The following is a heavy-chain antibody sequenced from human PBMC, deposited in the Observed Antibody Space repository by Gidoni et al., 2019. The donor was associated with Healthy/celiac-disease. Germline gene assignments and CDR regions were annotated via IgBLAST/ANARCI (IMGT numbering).Heavy chain of an antibody. CDR1: GGPISSYY. Sequence: QVQLQESGPGLVKPSETLSLTCTVPGGPISSYYWSWIRQPPGKGLEWIGYIYYSGSTNYNPSLKSRVTISVDTSKNQFSLKLSSMTAADTAVYYCARSEGPYFDYWGQGTLVTVSS. CDR3: ARSEGPYFDY. J-gene: IGHJ4*02. V-gene: IGHV4-59*01. CDR2: IYYSGST.